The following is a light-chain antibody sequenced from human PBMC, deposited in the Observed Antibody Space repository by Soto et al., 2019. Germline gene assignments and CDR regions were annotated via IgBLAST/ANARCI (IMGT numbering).Light chain of an antibody. CDR3: MQPLQAPWT. CDR1: EVITNY. CDR2: DIS. J-gene: IGKJ1*01. V-gene: IGKV1-33*01. Sequence: DIQLTQSSSSLSASVGDRFTITFHASEVITNYLNWYQQKPGKAPKLLIYDISTLGSNRASGVPDRFSGSGSGTDFTLRISRVEAEDVGVYYCMQPLQAPWTFGQGTKVDI.